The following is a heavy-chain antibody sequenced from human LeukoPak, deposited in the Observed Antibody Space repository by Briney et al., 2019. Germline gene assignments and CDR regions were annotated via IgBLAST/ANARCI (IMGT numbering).Heavy chain of an antibody. J-gene: IGHJ4*02. Sequence: GASVKVSCKASGYTFTSYGISWVRQAPGQGLEWMGWISAYNGNTNYAQKLQDRVTMTTDTSTSTAYMELRSLRSDDTAVYYCARDSFTTVTMASDYWGQGTLVTVSS. CDR1: GYTFTSYG. CDR3: ARDSFTTVTMASDY. D-gene: IGHD4-17*01. CDR2: ISAYNGNT. V-gene: IGHV1-18*01.